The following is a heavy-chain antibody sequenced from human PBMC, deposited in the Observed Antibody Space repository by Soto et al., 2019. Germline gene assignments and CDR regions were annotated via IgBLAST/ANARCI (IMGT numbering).Heavy chain of an antibody. V-gene: IGHV4-59*01. CDR3: ESYIITGYFDY. CDR2: VYYSGST. J-gene: IGHJ4*02. Sequence: SETLSLTCTVSGASISSYYWGWIRQPPGKGLEWIGYVYYSGSTNYNPSLKSRVTMSVDTSKTQFSLRLSSVNAADTAMYYCESYIITGYFDYCGQRTLVPVSA. D-gene: IGHD2-8*02. CDR1: GASISSYY.